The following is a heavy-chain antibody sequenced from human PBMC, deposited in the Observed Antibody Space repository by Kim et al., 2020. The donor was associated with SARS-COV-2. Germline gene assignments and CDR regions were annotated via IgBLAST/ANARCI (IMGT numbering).Heavy chain of an antibody. Sequence: AQKFQGRVTITADESTSTAYMELSSLRSEDTAVYYCASPRSGSPTYYFDYWGQGTLVTVSS. D-gene: IGHD1-26*01. CDR3: ASPRSGSPTYYFDY. J-gene: IGHJ4*02. V-gene: IGHV1-69*01.